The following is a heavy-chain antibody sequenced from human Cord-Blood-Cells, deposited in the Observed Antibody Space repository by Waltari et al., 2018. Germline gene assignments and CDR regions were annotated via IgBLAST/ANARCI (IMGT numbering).Heavy chain of an antibody. CDR1: GGTFSSYA. D-gene: IGHD2-21*01. CDR3: ARGLRDCGGDCYTYYFDY. V-gene: IGHV1-69*09. J-gene: IGHJ4*02. CDR2: IIPILGIA. Sequence: QVQLVQSGAEVKKPGSSVKVSCKASGGTFSSYAISWVRQAPGQGLEWMGRIIPILGIANYAQKFQGRVTITADKSTSTAYMELSSLRSEDTAVYYCARGLRDCGGDCYTYYFDYWGQGTLVTVSS.